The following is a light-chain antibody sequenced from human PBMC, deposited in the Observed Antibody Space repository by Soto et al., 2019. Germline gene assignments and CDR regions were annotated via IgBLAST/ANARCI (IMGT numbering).Light chain of an antibody. V-gene: IGLV2-8*01. CDR1: SSDVGGYNY. J-gene: IGLJ2*01. CDR3: SSSAASNHLGV. CDR2: EVS. Sequence: QSALTQPPSASGSPGQSVTISCIGTSSDVGGYNYVSWYQQHPGQAPKLMIYEVSKRPSGVPDRVYGSKSGNPASLTVSGLQAEDEADYYCSSSAASNHLGVFGGGIKLTDL.